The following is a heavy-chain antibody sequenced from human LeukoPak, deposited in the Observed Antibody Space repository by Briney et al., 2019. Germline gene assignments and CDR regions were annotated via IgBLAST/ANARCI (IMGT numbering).Heavy chain of an antibody. Sequence: SGPTLVNPTQTLTPTCNFSGFSLSNTGVAVGWIRQSPGKALEWLAVAYWNNDKSYSPSLKSRLTITKDTSKNQVVLKMTNMDPVDTATYYCAHKGRGSGSYNMWGQGTLVTVSS. CDR2: AYWNNDK. V-gene: IGHV2-5*01. CDR3: AHKGRGSGSYNM. D-gene: IGHD3-10*01. J-gene: IGHJ4*02. CDR1: GFSLSNTGVA.